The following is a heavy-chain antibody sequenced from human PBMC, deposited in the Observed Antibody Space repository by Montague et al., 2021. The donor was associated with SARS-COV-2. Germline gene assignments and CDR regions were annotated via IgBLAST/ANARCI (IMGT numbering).Heavy chain of an antibody. CDR1: GGSINSGGYS. CDR2: ILHSGST. CDR3: ARAASPRGAFDV. J-gene: IGHJ3*01. Sequence: TLSLTSAVSGGSINSGGYSWSWIRQSPGKDLEWIGYILHSGSTYYNPSLWSRVTISVDRSKSQFSLNLTSMTAADTAVYFCARAASPRGAFDVWGQGTVVTVSS. D-gene: IGHD3-10*01. V-gene: IGHV4-30-2*06.